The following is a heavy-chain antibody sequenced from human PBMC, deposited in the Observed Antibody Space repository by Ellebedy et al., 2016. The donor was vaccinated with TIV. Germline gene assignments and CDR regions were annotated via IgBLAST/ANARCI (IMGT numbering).Heavy chain of an antibody. Sequence: GGSLRLXCAASGFTFSSYTMSWVRQAPGKGLEWVANIKEDGSEKYYVDSVKGRFTISRDNAKNSLYLQLNSLRAEDTAVYYCARDRFGDYFFDYWGQGTLVNISS. CDR3: ARDRFGDYFFDY. CDR1: GFTFSSYT. V-gene: IGHV3-7*01. J-gene: IGHJ4*02. D-gene: IGHD4-17*01. CDR2: IKEDGSEK.